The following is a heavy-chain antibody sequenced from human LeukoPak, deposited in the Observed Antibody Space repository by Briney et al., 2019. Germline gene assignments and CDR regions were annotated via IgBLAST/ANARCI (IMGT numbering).Heavy chain of an antibody. CDR2: IYSGGST. CDR1: GFTLSNKI. Sequence: GGSLRLSCAASGFTLSNKIMSWVRQAPGRGLEWVSVIYSGGSTYYADSVKGRFTISRDNSKNTLYLQMNSLRAEDTAVYYCARDLTKYYDSSGPVGYWGQGTLVTVSS. CDR3: ARDLTKYYDSSGPVGY. D-gene: IGHD3-22*01. J-gene: IGHJ4*02. V-gene: IGHV3-66*01.